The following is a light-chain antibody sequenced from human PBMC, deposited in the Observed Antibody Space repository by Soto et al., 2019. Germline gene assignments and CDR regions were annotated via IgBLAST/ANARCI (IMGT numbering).Light chain of an antibody. CDR2: WAS. CDR3: HHYYSRPFT. J-gene: IGKJ4*01. CDR1: QSVLSSSNNRNY. Sequence: DIVMTQSPDSLAVSLGERATLNCKSSQSVLSSSNNRNYLAWYQLKPGQPPKLLISWASTRQSGVPDRFSGSGSGTDFTLTISSLQAEDVAVYYCHHYYSRPFTFGGGTKVEVK. V-gene: IGKV4-1*01.